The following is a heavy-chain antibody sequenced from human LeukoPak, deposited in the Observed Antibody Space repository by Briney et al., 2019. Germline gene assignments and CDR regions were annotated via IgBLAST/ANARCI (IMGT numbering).Heavy chain of an antibody. CDR1: GFFFNTYW. Sequence: GGSLRLSCAASGFFFNTYWMHWVRQAPGKGLEWVASIGPTGSDRYHADSIKGRFTISRDNANNFLYLQMNSLRAEDTAVYYCATETNGRHYDYWGQGTLLTVSS. J-gene: IGHJ4*02. CDR3: ATETNGRHYDY. D-gene: IGHD1-14*01. V-gene: IGHV3-21*06. CDR2: IGPTGSDR.